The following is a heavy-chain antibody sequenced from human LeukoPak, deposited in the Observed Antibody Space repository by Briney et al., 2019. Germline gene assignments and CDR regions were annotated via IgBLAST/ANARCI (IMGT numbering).Heavy chain of an antibody. Sequence: ASVKVSCKASGYTFTGYYMHWVRQAPGQGLEWMGWINPNSGGTNYAQKFQGRVTMTRDTSISTAYMELSRLRSDDTAVYYCARSRYGSGSFGYWGQGTLVTVSS. CDR2: INPNSGGT. CDR3: ARSRYGSGSFGY. V-gene: IGHV1-2*02. CDR1: GYTFTGYY. J-gene: IGHJ4*02. D-gene: IGHD3-10*01.